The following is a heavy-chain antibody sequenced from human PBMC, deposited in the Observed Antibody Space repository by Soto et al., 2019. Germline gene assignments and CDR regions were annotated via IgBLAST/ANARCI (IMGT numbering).Heavy chain of an antibody. Sequence: QLQLQESGPGLVKPSETLSLTCTVSGGSISSSSYYWGWIRQPPGKGLEWIGSIYYSGSTYYNPSLKRRVTISVDTSKNQFSLKLSSVTAADTAVYYCARHALRAPLGVVITWWFDPWGQGTLVTVSS. J-gene: IGHJ5*02. V-gene: IGHV4-39*01. D-gene: IGHD3-3*01. CDR2: IYYSGST. CDR1: GGSISSSSYY. CDR3: ARHALRAPLGVVITWWFDP.